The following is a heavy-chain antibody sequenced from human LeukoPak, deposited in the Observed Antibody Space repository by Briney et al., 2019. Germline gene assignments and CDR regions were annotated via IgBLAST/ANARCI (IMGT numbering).Heavy chain of an antibody. V-gene: IGHV3-48*03. CDR3: ARVEGFIDY. CDR1: GFTFSSYE. D-gene: IGHD3-16*02. Sequence: GGSLRLSCAASGFTFSSYEMNWVRQAPGKGLEWVSYISSSGSTKYYADSVKGRFTISRDNAKNSLYLQMISLRAEDTALYYCARVEGFIDYWGQGTLVTVSS. J-gene: IGHJ4*02. CDR2: ISSSGSTK.